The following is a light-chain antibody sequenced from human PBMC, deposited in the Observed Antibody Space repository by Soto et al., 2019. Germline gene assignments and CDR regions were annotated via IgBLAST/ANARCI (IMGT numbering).Light chain of an antibody. J-gene: IGKJ2*01. CDR1: QNIGSGY. Sequence: VLTQSPDTLSLSPGERATLSCRASQNIGSGYLGWYQQKPGQPPRPLMFATSGRATGTPDGFSGSGYGQDFTLTISRLEPEDFAVYYCHQYATSITFGQGTKIEIK. CDR2: ATS. V-gene: IGKV3-20*01. CDR3: HQYATSIT.